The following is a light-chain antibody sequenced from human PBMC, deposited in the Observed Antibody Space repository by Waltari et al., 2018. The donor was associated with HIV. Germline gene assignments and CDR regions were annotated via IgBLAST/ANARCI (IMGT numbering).Light chain of an antibody. CDR1: SSNIWNNY. CDR2: DNN. CDR3: GTWDSSLSAV. V-gene: IGLV1-51*01. J-gene: IGLJ3*02. Sequence: QSVLTQPPSVSAAPGQRVTISCSATSSNIWNNYVSWYQHLPGAAPKLLIYDNNNRPSGIPDRFSGSKSGTSATLVITGLQTGDEADYYCGTWDSSLSAVFGGGTKLTVL.